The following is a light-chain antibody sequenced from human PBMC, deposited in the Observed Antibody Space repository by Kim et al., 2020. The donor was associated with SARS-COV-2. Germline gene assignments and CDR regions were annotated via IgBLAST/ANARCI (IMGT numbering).Light chain of an antibody. J-gene: IGKJ5*01. CDR3: QQNDAFPIT. CDR1: QVIRKF. CDR2: DVS. V-gene: IGKV1-33*01. Sequence: ASVGDRVTITCQATQVIRKFLNWYQQRPGKAPQLLIYDVSNLQTGVPSRFSGSGYGTEFTLTISSLQPEDFATYYCQQNDAFPITFGQGTRLEFK.